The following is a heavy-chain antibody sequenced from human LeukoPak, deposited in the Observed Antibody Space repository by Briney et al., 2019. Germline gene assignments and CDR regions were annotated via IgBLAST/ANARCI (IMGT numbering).Heavy chain of an antibody. CDR1: GFTFSSYW. J-gene: IGHJ4*02. Sequence: PGGSLRLSCAVSGFTFSSYWMHWVRQVPGKGLVWVARIEGDGRSTTYADSVRGRFTISRDNAKNTLSLQMNSLRAEDMGVYYCATDPDYGDYSFFDNWGRGTLVTVSS. D-gene: IGHD4-17*01. CDR2: IEGDGRST. CDR3: ATDPDYGDYSFFDN. V-gene: IGHV3-74*01.